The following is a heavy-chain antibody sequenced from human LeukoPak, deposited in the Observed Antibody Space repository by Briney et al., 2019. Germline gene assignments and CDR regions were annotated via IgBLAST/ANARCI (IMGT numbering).Heavy chain of an antibody. D-gene: IGHD2-2*01. CDR1: GGSISSSSYY. V-gene: IGHV4-39*01. J-gene: IGHJ4*02. CDR3: ARLLRVVVPAAFPDY. CDR2: IYYSGST. Sequence: SDTLSLTCTVSGGSISSSSYYWGWIRQPPGKGLEWIGSIYYSGSTYYNPSLKSRVTISEDTSKKQFSLKLSSVTAADTAVYYCARLLRVVVPAAFPDYWGQGTLVTVSS.